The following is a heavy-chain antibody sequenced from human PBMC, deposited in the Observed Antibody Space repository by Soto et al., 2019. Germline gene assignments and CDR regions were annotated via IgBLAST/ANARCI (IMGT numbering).Heavy chain of an antibody. CDR1: GFTVDDYG. Sequence: EVPLVESGGGVVRPGGSLRLSCAASGFTVDDYGMSWVRQAPGKGLEWVSGINWNGGSTGYADSVKGRFTISRDNAKNSLYLQMNSLRAEDTALYYCARARYYYGSGNYRYGMDVWGQGTTVTVSS. V-gene: IGHV3-20*04. CDR2: INWNGGST. D-gene: IGHD3-10*01. J-gene: IGHJ6*02. CDR3: ARARYYYGSGNYRYGMDV.